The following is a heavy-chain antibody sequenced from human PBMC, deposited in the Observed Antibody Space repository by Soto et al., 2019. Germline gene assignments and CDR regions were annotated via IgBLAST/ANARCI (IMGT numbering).Heavy chain of an antibody. CDR3: AREGDARWLDS. Sequence: EVQLMESGGDLVQPGGSARLSCAASGFSVSGWYMDWVRQAPGKGLEWVARLKDRSQNYATEYAASVKGRFTVSRHPSQNSIFLQMNSLKIEDTAVYYCAREGDARWLDSWGQGTLVTVS. CDR1: GFSVSGWY. CDR2: LKDRSQNYAT. J-gene: IGHJ5*01. V-gene: IGHV3-72*01. D-gene: IGHD1-26*01.